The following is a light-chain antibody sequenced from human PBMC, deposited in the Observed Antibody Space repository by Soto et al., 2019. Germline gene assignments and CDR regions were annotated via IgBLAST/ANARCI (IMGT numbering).Light chain of an antibody. J-gene: IGKJ5*01. CDR2: GTS. V-gene: IGKV3-15*01. CDR3: QQSTNWPPIT. Sequence: EIVMTQSPATLSVSPGERATLSCRASQSISNLLAWYQQKPGQAPRLLIYGTSTRATGIPARFSGSGSGTEFTLTISSLQSEDFAVYYCQQSTNWPPITFGQGTRPEI. CDR1: QSISNL.